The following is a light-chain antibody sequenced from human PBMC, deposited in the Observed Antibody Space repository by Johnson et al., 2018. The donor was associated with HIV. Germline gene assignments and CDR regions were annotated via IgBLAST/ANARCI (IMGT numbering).Light chain of an antibody. Sequence: QSVLTQPPSVSAAPGQKVTISCSGSSSDIGKNYVSWYQQLPGTAPKLLVYENNKRPSGIPDRFSGAKSGASATLGITGLATGDEADYYCGTGDSSLSAGVFGTGTKVTVL. CDR1: SSDIGKNY. CDR2: ENN. J-gene: IGLJ1*01. CDR3: GTGDSSLSAGV. V-gene: IGLV1-51*02.